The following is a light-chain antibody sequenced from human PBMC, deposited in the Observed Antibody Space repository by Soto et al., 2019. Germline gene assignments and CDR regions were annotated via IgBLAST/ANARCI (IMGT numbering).Light chain of an antibody. Sequence: TQSPSVSAAPGQKVTISCSGSSSNIGNNYVSWYQQLPGTAPRLLIYDNNKRPSGIPDRFSGSKSGTSGTLDITGLQTGDEADYYCATWDGSLPGEVFGGGTQLTVL. V-gene: IGLV1-51*01. CDR3: ATWDGSLPGEV. CDR1: SSNIGNNY. J-gene: IGLJ2*01. CDR2: DNN.